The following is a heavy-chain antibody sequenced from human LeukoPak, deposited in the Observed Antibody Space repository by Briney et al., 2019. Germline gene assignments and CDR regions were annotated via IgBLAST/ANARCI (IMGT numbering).Heavy chain of an antibody. D-gene: IGHD4-11*01. V-gene: IGHV4-34*01. Sequence: SETLSLTCAVYGGSFSGYYWSWIRQPPGKGLEWIGEINHSGSTNYNPSLKSRVTISVDTSKNQFSLKLSSVTAADTAVYYCARGPATVTRNWGQGTLVTVSS. J-gene: IGHJ4*02. CDR1: GGSFSGYY. CDR3: ARGPATVTRN. CDR2: INHSGST.